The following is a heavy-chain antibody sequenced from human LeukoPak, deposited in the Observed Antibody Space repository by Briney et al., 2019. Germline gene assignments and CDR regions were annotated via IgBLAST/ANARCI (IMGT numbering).Heavy chain of an antibody. J-gene: IGHJ4*02. Sequence: PSQTLSLTCAVSGGSISSGGYSWSWIRQPPGKGLEWIGYIYHSGSTYYNPSLKSRVTISVDRSKNQFSLKLSSVTAADTAVYYCARGYYYGSGSGEGFDYWGQGTLVTVSS. CDR3: ARGYYYGSGSGEGFDY. CDR2: IYHSGST. D-gene: IGHD3-10*01. V-gene: IGHV4-30-2*01. CDR1: GGSISSGGYS.